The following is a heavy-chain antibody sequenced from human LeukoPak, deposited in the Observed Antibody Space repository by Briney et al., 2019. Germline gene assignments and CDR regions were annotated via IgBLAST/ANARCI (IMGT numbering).Heavy chain of an antibody. CDR3: ARSQLPYTNWFDP. Sequence: SETLSLTCAVSGGSISSSNWWSWVRQPPGKGLEWIGEIYHSGSTNYNPSLKSRVTISVDKSKNQFSLKLSSVTAADTAVYYCARSQLPYTNWFDPWGQGTLVTVSS. V-gene: IGHV4-4*02. J-gene: IGHJ5*02. D-gene: IGHD2-2*01. CDR2: IYHSGST. CDR1: GGSISSSNW.